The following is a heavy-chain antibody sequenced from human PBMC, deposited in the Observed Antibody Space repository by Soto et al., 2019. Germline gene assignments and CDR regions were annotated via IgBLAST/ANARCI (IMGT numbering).Heavy chain of an antibody. CDR1: GFTFSSYG. CDR2: ISYDGSNK. CDR3: AKDQSVATIKGNGMDV. V-gene: IGHV3-30*18. D-gene: IGHD5-12*01. Sequence: GGSLRLSCAVSGFTFSSYGMHWVRQAPGKGLEWVAVISYDGSNKYYADSVKGRFTISRDNSKNTLYLQMNSLRAEDTAVYYCAKDQSVATIKGNGMDVWGQGTTVTVSS. J-gene: IGHJ6*02.